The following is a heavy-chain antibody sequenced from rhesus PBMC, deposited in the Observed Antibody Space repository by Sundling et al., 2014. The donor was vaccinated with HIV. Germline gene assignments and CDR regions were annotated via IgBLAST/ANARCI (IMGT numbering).Heavy chain of an antibody. D-gene: IGHD6-31*01. CDR3: VRRGSGWDY. Sequence: QVTLKESGPALVKPTQTLTLTCTFSEFSLSTSGVGVGWIRQPPGKTLECLAHNYWDDDKRYNTSLKSRLTISKDTSKNQVVLTMTKMDPVDTATYYCVRRGSGWDYWGQGVLVTVSS. CDR2: NYWDDDK. V-gene: IGHV2-174*02. CDR1: EFSLSTSGVG. J-gene: IGHJ4*01.